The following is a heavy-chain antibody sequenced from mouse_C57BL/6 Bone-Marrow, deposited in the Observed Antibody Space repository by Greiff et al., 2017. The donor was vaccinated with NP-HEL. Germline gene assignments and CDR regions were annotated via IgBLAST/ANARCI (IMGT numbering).Heavy chain of an antibody. D-gene: IGHD1-1*01. V-gene: IGHV10-1*01. CDR1: GFSFNTYA. CDR3: VRHGYGSSLRFAY. Sequence: EVKLVESGGGLVQPKGSLKLSCAASGFSFNTYAMNWVRQAPGKGLEWVARIRSKSNNYATYYADSVKDRFTISRDDSESMLYLQMNNLKTEDTAMYYCVRHGYGSSLRFAYWGQGTLVTVSA. J-gene: IGHJ3*01. CDR2: IRSKSNNYAT.